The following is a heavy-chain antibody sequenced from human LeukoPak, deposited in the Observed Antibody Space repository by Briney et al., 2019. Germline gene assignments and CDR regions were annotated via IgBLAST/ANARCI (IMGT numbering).Heavy chain of an antibody. Sequence: GESLKISCKASGYTFTHQWIGRVRQKSGSGLEWMGIIYPRDSDTGYSPSFQGPVAISSATSINNASLEWSRLEASDTAIYYCAKHSAIIRAIWGQGTLVSVSS. CDR3: AKHSAIIRAI. V-gene: IGHV5-51*01. J-gene: IGHJ4*02. CDR1: GYTFTHQW. CDR2: IYPRDSDT. D-gene: IGHD3-10*01.